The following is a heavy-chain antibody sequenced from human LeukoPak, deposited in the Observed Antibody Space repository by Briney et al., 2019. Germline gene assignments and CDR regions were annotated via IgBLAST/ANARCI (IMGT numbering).Heavy chain of an antibody. Sequence: GGSLRLSCAASGFTFSSYSMNWVRQAPGKGLEWVSSISSSSSYIYYADSVKGRFTVSRDNAKNSLYLQMNSRRAEDTAVYYCARATERYFSLIGYWGQGTLVTVSS. CDR1: GFTFSSYS. J-gene: IGHJ4*02. CDR3: ARATERYFSLIGY. CDR2: ISSSSSYI. D-gene: IGHD3-9*01. V-gene: IGHV3-21*01.